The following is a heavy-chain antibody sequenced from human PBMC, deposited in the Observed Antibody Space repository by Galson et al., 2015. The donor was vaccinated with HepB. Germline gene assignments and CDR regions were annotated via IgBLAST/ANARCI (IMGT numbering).Heavy chain of an antibody. Sequence: SCKASGGTFSTSAFSWVRQAPGQGLEWMGGIIPLFEKPNYAQKFLGRITITADESTSTGYMELSGLRSQDTAVYFCARSQRQKLERFYYGMDVWGQGTTVTVSS. CDR1: GGTFSTSA. D-gene: IGHD6-13*01. J-gene: IGHJ6*02. CDR3: ARSQRQKLERFYYGMDV. V-gene: IGHV1-69*01. CDR2: IIPLFEKP.